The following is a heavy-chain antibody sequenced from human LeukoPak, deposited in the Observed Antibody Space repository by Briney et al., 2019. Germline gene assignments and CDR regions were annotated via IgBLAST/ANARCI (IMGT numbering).Heavy chain of an antibody. Sequence: GASVKVSCKASGGTFSSYDISWVRQAPGQGLEWMGGIMPISGTANYAQKFRGRLTITADIPTSTVYMELSSLRSEDTAVYYCAREDDTGRYMGDDAFDIWGQGTMVTVSS. CDR2: IMPISGTA. V-gene: IGHV1-69*06. CDR1: GGTFSSYD. D-gene: IGHD1-26*01. J-gene: IGHJ3*02. CDR3: AREDDTGRYMGDDAFDI.